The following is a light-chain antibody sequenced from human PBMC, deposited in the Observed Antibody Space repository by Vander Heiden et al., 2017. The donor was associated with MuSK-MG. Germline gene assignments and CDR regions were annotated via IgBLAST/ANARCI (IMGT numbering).Light chain of an antibody. CDR3: QHGDRSPNT. V-gene: IGKV1-12*01. Sequence: DIQMTQSPSSVSASVGDRVTITCRASQSVGTWLAWYQQKPGKAPKLLIYTASSLQSGVPARFSGSGSGTDFTLTISSLQSEDFATYYCQHGDRSPNTFGGGTKVEIK. CDR2: TAS. CDR1: QSVGTW. J-gene: IGKJ4*01.